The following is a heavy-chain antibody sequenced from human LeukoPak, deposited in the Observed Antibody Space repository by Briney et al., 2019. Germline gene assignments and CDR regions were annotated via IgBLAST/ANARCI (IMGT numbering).Heavy chain of an antibody. J-gene: IGHJ4*02. V-gene: IGHV3-23*01. CDR2: ISGNGDNT. CDR3: ARGPSVRGLRPPADS. CDR1: GLTFYNYA. Sequence: GGSLRLSCAASGLTFYNYAMSWVRQAPGKGLEWVSAISGNGDNTYYADSVKGRFNISRDNSKNVMFLQMHSLRAEDTAIYRCARGPSVRGLRPPADSWGPGPRVTVSS. D-gene: IGHD5-12*01.